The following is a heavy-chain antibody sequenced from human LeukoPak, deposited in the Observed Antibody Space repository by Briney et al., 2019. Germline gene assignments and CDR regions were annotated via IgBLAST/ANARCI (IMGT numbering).Heavy chain of an antibody. J-gene: IGHJ4*02. D-gene: IGHD4-23*01. CDR2: IKEDGTQR. CDR3: VRGGWELDY. CDR1: GFTFKYYW. V-gene: IGHV3-7*01. Sequence: SGGSLRLSCAASGFTFKYYWTAWVRLAPGKGLEWVAHIKEDGTQRYYVDSVKGRFTISRDDAKNSLYLQMDTLTDEDTAVYYCVRGGWELDYWGQGVLVTVSS.